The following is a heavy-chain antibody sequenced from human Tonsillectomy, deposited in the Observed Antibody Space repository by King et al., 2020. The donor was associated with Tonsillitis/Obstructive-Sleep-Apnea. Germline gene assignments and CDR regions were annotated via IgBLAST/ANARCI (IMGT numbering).Heavy chain of an antibody. CDR1: GFTFSNAW. CDR3: TTFSDSIPGNYYYYYMDV. J-gene: IGHJ6*03. D-gene: IGHD4-11*01. V-gene: IGHV3-15*01. Sequence: VQLMESGGGLVKPGGSLRLSGAASGFTFSNAWMSWVRQAPGKGLEWVGRIKSKTDGGTTDYAAPVKGRFTISRDDSKNTLYLKRNSLKTEDTAVYYCTTFSDSIPGNYYYYYMDVWGKGTTVTVSS. CDR2: IKSKTDGGTT.